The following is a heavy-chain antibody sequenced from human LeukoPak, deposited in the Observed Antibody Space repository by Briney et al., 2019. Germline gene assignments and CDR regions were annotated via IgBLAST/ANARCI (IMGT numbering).Heavy chain of an antibody. CDR3: AREDPYSGSYPFDY. V-gene: IGHV3-74*01. Sequence: GGSLRLSCAASGFTFSSYWMHWVRQAPGKGLVWVSRINTDGNTTNYADSVKGRFTISRDNAKNTLYLQMNSLRAEDTAVYYCAREDPYSGSYPFDYWGQGTLVTVSS. CDR1: GFTFSSYW. CDR2: INTDGNTT. J-gene: IGHJ4*02. D-gene: IGHD1-26*01.